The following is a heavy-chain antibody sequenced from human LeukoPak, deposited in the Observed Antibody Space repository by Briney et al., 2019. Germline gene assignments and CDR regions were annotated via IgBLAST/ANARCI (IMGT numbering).Heavy chain of an antibody. CDR2: INPNSGGT. Sequence: GASVKVSCKASGYTFTGYYMHWVRQAPVQGLEWMGRINPNSGGTNYAQKFQGRVTMTRDTSISTAYMELSRLRSDDTAVYYCARSYYYGSGSRVDWFDPWGQGTLVTVSS. J-gene: IGHJ5*02. CDR1: GYTFTGYY. CDR3: ARSYYYGSGSRVDWFDP. V-gene: IGHV1-2*06. D-gene: IGHD3-10*01.